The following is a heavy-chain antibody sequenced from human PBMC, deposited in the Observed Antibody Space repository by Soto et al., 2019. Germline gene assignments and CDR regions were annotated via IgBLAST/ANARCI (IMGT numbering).Heavy chain of an antibody. J-gene: IGHJ4*02. V-gene: IGHV4-59*01. CDR2: IYYSGST. CDR3: ARDVGSRYYFDY. D-gene: IGHD1-26*01. Sequence: SETLSLTGTVSGGSISSYYWSWIRQPPGKGLEWIGYIYYSGSTNYNPSLKSRVTISVDTSKNQFSLKLSSVTAADTAVYYCARDVGSRYYFDYWGQGTLVTVSS. CDR1: GGSISSYY.